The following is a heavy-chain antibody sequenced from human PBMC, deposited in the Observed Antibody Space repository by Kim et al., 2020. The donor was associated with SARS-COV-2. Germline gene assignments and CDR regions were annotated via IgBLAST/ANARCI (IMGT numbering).Heavy chain of an antibody. D-gene: IGHD6-19*01. CDR2: FDPEDGET. Sequence: ASVKVSCKVSGYTLTELSMHWVRQAPGKGLEWMGGFDPEDGETIYAQNFQGRVTMTEDTSTDTAYMELSSLRSEDTAVYYCATAPGIAVAGWFDPWGQGTLVTVSS. CDR1: GYTLTELS. V-gene: IGHV1-24*01. CDR3: ATAPGIAVAGWFDP. J-gene: IGHJ5*02.